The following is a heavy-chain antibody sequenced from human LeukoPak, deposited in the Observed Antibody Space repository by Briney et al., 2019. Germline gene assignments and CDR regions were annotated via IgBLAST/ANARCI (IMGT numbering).Heavy chain of an antibody. Sequence: GASVKVSCKAFGYTFTGYYMHWVRQAPGHRLEWMGWINPNSGSRSYAQKFQGRVTMTRDTSISTAYMELSRLKSDDTAVYYCARGDGYSYGYLGYWGQGTLVTVSS. CDR1: GYTFTGYY. CDR2: INPNSGSR. CDR3: ARGDGYSYGYLGY. J-gene: IGHJ4*02. D-gene: IGHD5-18*01. V-gene: IGHV1-2*02.